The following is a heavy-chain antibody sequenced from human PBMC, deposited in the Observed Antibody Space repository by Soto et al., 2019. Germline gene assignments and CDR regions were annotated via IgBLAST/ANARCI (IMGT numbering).Heavy chain of an antibody. D-gene: IGHD3-9*01. CDR1: GESFTGSY. CDR2: NKHREDT. Sequence: SGSIYLTSVASGESFTGSYCSWSLQPTEKELERMRDNKHREDTNYNPSLKSRVSISVDTSKYHFSLKMRSVTAADTAIYYCARGRSLGLHYDVLTGNLPKYYFDNWGRGSLVSVSS. V-gene: IGHV4-34*01. CDR3: ARGRSLGLHYDVLTGNLPKYYFDN. J-gene: IGHJ4*02.